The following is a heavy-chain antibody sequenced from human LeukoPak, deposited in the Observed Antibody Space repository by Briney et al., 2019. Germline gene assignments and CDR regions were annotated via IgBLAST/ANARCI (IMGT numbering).Heavy chain of an antibody. Sequence: SVKVSCKASGGTFSSYAISWVRQPPGQGLEWMGGIIPIFGTANYAQKFQGRVTITTDESTSTAYMELSSLRPEDTAVYYCAIASSHFGAFYYYMDVWGKGTTVTVSS. J-gene: IGHJ6*03. V-gene: IGHV1-69*05. D-gene: IGHD3-10*01. CDR1: GGTFSSYA. CDR2: IIPIFGTA. CDR3: AIASSHFGAFYYYMDV.